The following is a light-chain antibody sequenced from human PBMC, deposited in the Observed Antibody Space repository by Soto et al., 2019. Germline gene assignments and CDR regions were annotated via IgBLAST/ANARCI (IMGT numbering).Light chain of an antibody. V-gene: IGKV4-1*01. CDR2: WAS. CDR1: QSVLYSSNNKNY. J-gene: IGKJ1*01. CDR3: QQYYSTPRT. Sequence: DIVMTQSPDSLAVSLGERATINCKSSQSVLYSSNNKNYLAWYQQKPGQPPKLLIYWASTRESGVPDRFSGSGSGTDFPLTISGLQAEDVAVYYCQQYYSTPRTFGQGTKVEIK.